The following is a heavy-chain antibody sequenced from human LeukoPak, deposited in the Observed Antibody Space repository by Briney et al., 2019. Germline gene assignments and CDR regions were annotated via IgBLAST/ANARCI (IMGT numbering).Heavy chain of an antibody. CDR3: AREPHSYYDSSGYSTSSGAFDI. CDR1: GGSISSGDYY. CDR2: IHYSGST. J-gene: IGHJ3*02. Sequence: SETLSLTCTVSGGSISSGDYYWSWIRQPPGKGLEWIGYIHYSGSTYYNPSLKSRVTISVDTSKNQFSLKLSSVTAADTAVYYCAREPHSYYDSSGYSTSSGAFDIWGQGTMVTVSS. V-gene: IGHV4-30-4*08. D-gene: IGHD3-22*01.